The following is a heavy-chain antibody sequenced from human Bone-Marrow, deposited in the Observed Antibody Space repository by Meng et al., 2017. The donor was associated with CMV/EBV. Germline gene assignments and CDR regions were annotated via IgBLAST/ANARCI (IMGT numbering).Heavy chain of an antibody. CDR3: ASGYSYGYHYYYGMDV. J-gene: IGHJ6*02. CDR2: ISSSSSYI. Sequence: GESLKISCAASGFTFSSYSMNWVRQAPGKGLEWVSSISSSSSYIYYADSVKGRFTISRDNAKNSLYLQMNSLRAEDTAVYYCASGYSYGYHYYYGMDVWGQGTTVTVSS. CDR1: GFTFSSYS. D-gene: IGHD5-18*01. V-gene: IGHV3-21*01.